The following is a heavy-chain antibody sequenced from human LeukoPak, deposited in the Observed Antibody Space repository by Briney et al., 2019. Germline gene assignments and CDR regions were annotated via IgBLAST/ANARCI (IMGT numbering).Heavy chain of an antibody. J-gene: IGHJ4*02. CDR1: GFTLSSHS. CDR3: AKATGYLL. V-gene: IGHV3-21*04. CDR2: ISSSSSYI. D-gene: IGHD1-14*01. Sequence: GGSLRLSCAASGFTLSSHSMNWVRQAPGKGLEWVSSISSSSSYIYYADSVKGRFTISRDDSENTLYLQMNSLRAEDTAVYYCAKATGYLLWGQGTLVTVSS.